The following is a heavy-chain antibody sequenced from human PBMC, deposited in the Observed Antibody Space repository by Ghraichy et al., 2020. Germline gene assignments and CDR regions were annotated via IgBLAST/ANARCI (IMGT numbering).Heavy chain of an antibody. CDR2: INPSGSST. D-gene: IGHD6-19*01. J-gene: IGHJ5*02. Sequence: ASVKVSCKASGNTFTNYYVHWVRQAPGQGLEWMGIINPSGSSTSYVVKFQGRVTMTRDTSTSTVYMELSSLRSDDTAVYYCAGSSDWLESFDPWGQGTLVTVSS. CDR1: GNTFTNYY. V-gene: IGHV1-46*01. CDR3: AGSSDWLESFDP.